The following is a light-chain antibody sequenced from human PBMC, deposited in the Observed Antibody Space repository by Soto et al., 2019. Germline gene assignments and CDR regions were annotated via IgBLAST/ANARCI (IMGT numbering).Light chain of an antibody. J-gene: IGLJ1*01. CDR2: GNS. Sequence: QAVVTQPPSVSGAPGQRVTISCTGSSSNIGANYDVHWYQQRPGTAPKLLIFGNSNRPSGVPDRFSGSKSGTSASLAITGLQAEDEGDYYCQSYDSTLSARYVFGTGTTLTVL. V-gene: IGLV1-40*01. CDR1: SSNIGANYD. CDR3: QSYDSTLSARYV.